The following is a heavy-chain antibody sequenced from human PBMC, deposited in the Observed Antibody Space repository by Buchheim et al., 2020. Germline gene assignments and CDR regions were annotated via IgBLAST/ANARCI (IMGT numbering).Heavy chain of an antibody. CDR1: GGSISSSSYY. D-gene: IGHD1-26*01. Sequence: QLQLQESGPGLVKPSETLSLTCSVSGGSISSSSYYWGWIHQPPGMGLEWIGSISYSGSTSYNPSLKSRVTISIDASKNQFSLKLSSVTAADTGVYYCARISGSYWYWGQGTL. V-gene: IGHV4-39*07. J-gene: IGHJ4*02. CDR2: ISYSGST. CDR3: ARISGSYWY.